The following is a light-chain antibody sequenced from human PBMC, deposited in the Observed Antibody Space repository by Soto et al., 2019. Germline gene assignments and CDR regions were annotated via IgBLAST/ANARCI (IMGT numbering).Light chain of an antibody. CDR1: QGIINY. J-gene: IGKJ3*01. Sequence: IQLTQSPSSLSASVGDRVTITCRASQGIINYLAWYQQKPGKAPKLLIYGASTLQSGAPSRFGGSGSGTDFTLTVISLQPEAFATYYCQQLFMYPPSFGPGTKVDIK. CDR3: QQLFMYPPS. CDR2: GAS. V-gene: IGKV1-9*01.